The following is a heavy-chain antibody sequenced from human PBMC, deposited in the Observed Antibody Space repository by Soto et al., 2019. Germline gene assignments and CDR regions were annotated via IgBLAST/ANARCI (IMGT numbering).Heavy chain of an antibody. J-gene: IGHJ4*02. D-gene: IGHD3-22*01. CDR2: IYYSGST. CDR1: GGSISSGGYY. Sequence: SETLSLTCTVSGGSISSGGYYWSWIRQHPGKGLEWIGYIYYSGSTYYNPSLKSRVTISVDTSKNQFSLKLSSVTAADTAVYSCAKDKRTARSGYCYDVVYDYWGQGTLVTVSS. CDR3: AKDKRTARSGYCYDVVYDY. V-gene: IGHV4-31*03.